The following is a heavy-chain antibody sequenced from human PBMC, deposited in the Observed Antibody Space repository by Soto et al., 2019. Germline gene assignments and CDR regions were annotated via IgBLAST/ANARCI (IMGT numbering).Heavy chain of an antibody. D-gene: IGHD5-12*01. J-gene: IGHJ6*04. CDR3: AKALGGYDYYYYYGMDV. CDR2: ISYDGSNK. V-gene: IGHV3-30*18. Sequence: QVQLVESGGGVVQPGRSLRLSCAASGFTFSSYGMHWVRQAPGKGLEWVAVISYDGSNKYYADSVKGRFTISRDNSKNTLYLQMNSLRAEDTAVYYCAKALGGYDYYYYYGMDVWGKGTTVTVSS. CDR1: GFTFSSYG.